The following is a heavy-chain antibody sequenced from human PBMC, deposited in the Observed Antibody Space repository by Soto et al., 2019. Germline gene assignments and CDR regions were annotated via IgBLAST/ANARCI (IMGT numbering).Heavy chain of an antibody. Sequence: PSETLSLTCTVSGGSVSSGSYYWHWIRQPPGKGLEWIGYINYSGSSHYNPSLKSRVTVSVDTSKNQISLKLSSVTAAETAVYYCARIPGDYDSGGSEYWGQGSLVTVSS. CDR1: GGSVSSGSYY. D-gene: IGHD3-22*01. CDR3: ARIPGDYDSGGSEY. J-gene: IGHJ4*02. CDR2: INYSGSS. V-gene: IGHV4-30-4*08.